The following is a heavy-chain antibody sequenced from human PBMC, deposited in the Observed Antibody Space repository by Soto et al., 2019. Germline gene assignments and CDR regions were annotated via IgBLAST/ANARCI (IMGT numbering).Heavy chain of an antibody. CDR1: GYTYTSYG. Sequence: QVQLVQSGAEVKKPGASVKVSCKAAGYTYTSYGISWVRKAPRQGLEWLGWISAYNGNTNYAQKLHGRVTMNTETSTSTAYMELRSLRSDDTAGYYCARASGSSYWFDPWGQGTLVTVSS. V-gene: IGHV1-18*01. CDR3: ARASGSSYWFDP. J-gene: IGHJ5*02. CDR2: ISAYNGNT. D-gene: IGHD1-26*01.